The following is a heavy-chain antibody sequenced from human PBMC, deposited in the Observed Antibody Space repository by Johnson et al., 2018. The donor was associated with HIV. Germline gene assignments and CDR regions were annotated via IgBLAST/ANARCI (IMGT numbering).Heavy chain of an antibody. D-gene: IGHD6-19*01. CDR3: AKDFGSGWADAFDI. CDR2: IQYDATNR. Sequence: QVQLVESGGGVVQPGRSLRLSCAASGFTFSTYALPWVRQAPGKGLEWVAFIQYDATNRYYVDSVKGRFTISRDNSKNTVYLQMNSLRTEDSALYYCAKDFGSGWADAFDIWGQGTGVTISS. V-gene: IGHV3-30*04. J-gene: IGHJ3*02. CDR1: GFTFSTYA.